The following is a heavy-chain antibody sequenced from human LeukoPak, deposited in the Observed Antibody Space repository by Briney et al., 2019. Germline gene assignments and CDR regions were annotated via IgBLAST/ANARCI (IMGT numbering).Heavy chain of an antibody. CDR2: IYYSGST. V-gene: IGHV4-59*01. D-gene: IGHD4-11*01. J-gene: IGHJ5*02. Sequence: SETLSLTCTVSGGSISSYYWSWIRQPPGKGLEWIGYIYYSGSTNYNPSLKSRVTISVDTSKNQFSLKLSSVTAADTAVYYCARELYSNYGLGWFDPWGQGILVTVSS. CDR1: GGSISSYY. CDR3: ARELYSNYGLGWFDP.